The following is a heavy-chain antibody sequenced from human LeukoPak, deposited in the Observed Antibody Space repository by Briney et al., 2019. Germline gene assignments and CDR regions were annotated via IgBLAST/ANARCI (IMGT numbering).Heavy chain of an antibody. Sequence: PGGSLRLSCAASAFTFSSYSMSWVRQAPGRGLEWVSTISRSGTGTYYADSVKGRFTISRDNSRNTLYLQLNSLRAEDTAVFYCTKGSHGDCDSWGQGTLVTVSS. V-gene: IGHV3-23*01. CDR1: AFTFSSYS. CDR2: ISRSGTGT. J-gene: IGHJ5*01. D-gene: IGHD4-17*01. CDR3: TKGSHGDCDS.